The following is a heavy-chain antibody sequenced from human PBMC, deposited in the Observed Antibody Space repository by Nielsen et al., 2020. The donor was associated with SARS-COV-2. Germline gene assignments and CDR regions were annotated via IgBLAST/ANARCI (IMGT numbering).Heavy chain of an antibody. CDR3: ARHAYSSGWYLGWFDP. Sequence: VRQMPGKGLEWMGRIDPSDSYTNYSPSFQGHVTISADKSISTAYLQWSSLEASDTAMYYCARHAYSSGWYLGWFDPWGQGTLVTVSS. V-gene: IGHV5-10-1*01. J-gene: IGHJ5*02. D-gene: IGHD6-19*01. CDR2: IDPSDSYT.